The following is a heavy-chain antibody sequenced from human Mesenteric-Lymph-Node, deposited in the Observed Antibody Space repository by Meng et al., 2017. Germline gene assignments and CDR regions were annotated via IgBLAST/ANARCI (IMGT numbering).Heavy chain of an antibody. J-gene: IGHJ4*02. CDR3: ARERWLAVPADY. V-gene: IGHV3-20*04. CDR1: GFTFDDYG. Sequence: GESLKIPCAAPGFTFDDYGMSRVRQAPGKGLEWVSGINWNGGSTGYADSVKGRFTISRDNAKNSLYLQMNSLRAEDTALYYCARERWLAVPADYWSQGTLVTVSS. CDR2: INWNGGST. D-gene: IGHD4-23*01.